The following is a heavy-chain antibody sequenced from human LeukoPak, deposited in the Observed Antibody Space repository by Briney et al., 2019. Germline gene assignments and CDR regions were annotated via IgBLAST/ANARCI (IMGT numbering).Heavy chain of an antibody. CDR1: GFTFSSYA. Sequence: GGSLRLSCAASGFTFSSYAMSWVRQAPGKGLEWVSDINGSGGSTYYADSVKGRFTISRDNSKNTLYLQMNSLRAEDTAVYYCARVTYGSGTYGAFDYWGQGTLVTVSS. CDR2: INGSGGST. D-gene: IGHD3-10*01. CDR3: ARVTYGSGTYGAFDY. V-gene: IGHV3-23*01. J-gene: IGHJ4*02.